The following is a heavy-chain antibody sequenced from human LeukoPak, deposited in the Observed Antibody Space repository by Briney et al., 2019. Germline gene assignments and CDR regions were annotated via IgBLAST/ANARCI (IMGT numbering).Heavy chain of an antibody. D-gene: IGHD3-10*01. V-gene: IGHV6-1*01. Sequence: SQTLSLTCGISGDSVSSNSAAWNWIRQSPSRGLEWLGRTYYRSKWFINYAPSVKSRIIINPDTPKNQVSLQLNSVTAADTAVYYCARKLWFGEPHFDYWGQGTLVTVSS. CDR2: TYYRSKWFI. CDR1: GDSVSSNSAA. J-gene: IGHJ4*02. CDR3: ARKLWFGEPHFDY.